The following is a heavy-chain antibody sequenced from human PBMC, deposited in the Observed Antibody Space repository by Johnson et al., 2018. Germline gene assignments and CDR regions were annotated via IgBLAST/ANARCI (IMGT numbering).Heavy chain of an antibody. Sequence: EVQLVESGGGLVQPGRSLRLSCTASGFTFGDYAMSWFRQAPGKGLEWVGFIRSKAYGGTTEYAASVKGRFTISRDDSKSIAYLQMNSLKTEDQAGYYCTRWLTLYYYCYYMYCWGKGTTVTVSS. D-gene: IGHD6-19*01. CDR3: TRWLTLYYYCYYMYC. CDR2: IRSKAYGGTT. J-gene: IGHJ6*03. CDR1: GFTFGDYA. V-gene: IGHV3-49*03.